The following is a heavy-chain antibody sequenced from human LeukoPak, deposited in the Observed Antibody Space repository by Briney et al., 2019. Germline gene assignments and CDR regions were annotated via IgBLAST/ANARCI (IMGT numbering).Heavy chain of an antibody. Sequence: ASVKVSCKASGYTFTSYYMHWVRQAPGQGLEWMGIINPSGGSTSYAQKFQGRVTMTRDTSTSTVYMELSSLRSEDTVVYYCASRTYYYDSSGHSPQHDAFDIWGQGTMVTVSS. J-gene: IGHJ3*02. CDR3: ASRTYYYDSSGHSPQHDAFDI. V-gene: IGHV1-46*01. CDR2: INPSGGST. D-gene: IGHD3-22*01. CDR1: GYTFTSYY.